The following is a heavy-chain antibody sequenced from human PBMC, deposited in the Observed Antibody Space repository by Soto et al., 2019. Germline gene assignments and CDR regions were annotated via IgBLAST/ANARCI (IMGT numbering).Heavy chain of an antibody. J-gene: IGHJ5*02. Sequence: DVQLLESGGGLVQPGGSLRLSCAASGFTFSDYAMTWVRQAPGKGPEWVSSIGGVGTDRYYADSVKGRFTISRDNSKNTLFLQMSSLRSDDTAVYYCAKDAVPYNGKWDCFDPWGQGTLVTVSS. V-gene: IGHV3-23*01. CDR3: AKDAVPYNGKWDCFDP. D-gene: IGHD1-20*01. CDR2: IGGVGTDR. CDR1: GFTFSDYA.